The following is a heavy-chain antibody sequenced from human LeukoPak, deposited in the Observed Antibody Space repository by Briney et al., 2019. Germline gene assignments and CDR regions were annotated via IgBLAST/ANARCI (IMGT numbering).Heavy chain of an antibody. J-gene: IGHJ4*02. D-gene: IGHD1-26*01. V-gene: IGHV3-74*01. CDR1: GFTFSSYA. CDR2: ISSDGSST. Sequence: GGSLRLSCAASGFTFSSYAMYWVRQAPGKGLVWVSRISSDGSSTIYADSVKGRFTISRDIAKNTLYLQMNSLRAEDTAVYYCARAQMGAPADYWGQGTLVTVSS. CDR3: ARAQMGAPADY.